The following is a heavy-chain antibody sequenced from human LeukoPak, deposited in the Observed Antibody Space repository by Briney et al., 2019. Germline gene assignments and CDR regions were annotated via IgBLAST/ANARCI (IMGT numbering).Heavy chain of an antibody. CDR2: IYPGDSRI. CDR1: GYSFTSYL. D-gene: IGHD6-13*01. V-gene: IGHV5-51*01. J-gene: IGHJ5*02. Sequence: GESLKISCQGFGYSFTSYLIGWVRQMPGKGMEWMGVIYPGDSRIRYNPSFQGKVTISVDKSISTAYLQWVSLKASDTAMYYCACRDLTSTWSFPWGQGTLVTVSS. CDR3: ACRDLTSTWSFP.